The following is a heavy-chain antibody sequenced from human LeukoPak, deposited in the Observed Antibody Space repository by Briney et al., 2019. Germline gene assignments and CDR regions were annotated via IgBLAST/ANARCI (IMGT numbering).Heavy chain of an antibody. D-gene: IGHD3-9*01. Sequence: PGGSLRLSCAASGFTFSSYAMSWVRQAPGKGLGWVSAISGSGGSTYYADSVKGRFTISGDNSKNTLYLQMNSLRAEDTAVYYCAKDRRYFVCWFDPWGQGTLVTVSS. J-gene: IGHJ5*02. V-gene: IGHV3-23*01. CDR2: ISGSGGST. CDR1: GFTFSSYA. CDR3: AKDRRYFVCWFDP.